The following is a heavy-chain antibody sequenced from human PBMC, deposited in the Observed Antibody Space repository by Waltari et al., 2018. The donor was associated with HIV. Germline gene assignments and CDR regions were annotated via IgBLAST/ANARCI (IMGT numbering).Heavy chain of an antibody. CDR1: GFTFSSYA. J-gene: IGHJ6*02. CDR3: ARNYVPNQNYYYYGMDV. CDR2: ISYDGSNI. Sequence: QVQLVESGGGVDQPGRSLRLSCAASGFTFSSYAMHWVRQAPGKGLEGVAIISYDGSNIYYADSVRGRFTSSRDNSKNTLYVQMNSLTADDTAVYYCARNYVPNQNYYYYGMDVWGQGSTVTVSS. D-gene: IGHD1-7*01. V-gene: IGHV3-30-3*02.